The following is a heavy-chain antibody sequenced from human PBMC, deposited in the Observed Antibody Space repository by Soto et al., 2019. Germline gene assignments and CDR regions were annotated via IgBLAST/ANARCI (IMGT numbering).Heavy chain of an antibody. CDR1: GFTFSSDA. CDR3: AKDTPIVVALSDS. Sequence: EVQLLESGGDLVQPGGSLRLSCAASGFTFSSDAMSWVRQAPGKGLEWVSGIPDTGFSTYYADSVKGRFTISRDNSKNTLYLQMNSLRAEHTAVYYCAKDTPIVVALSDSWGQGPLVTVSS. D-gene: IGHD3-22*01. CDR2: IPDTGFST. J-gene: IGHJ4*02. V-gene: IGHV3-23*01.